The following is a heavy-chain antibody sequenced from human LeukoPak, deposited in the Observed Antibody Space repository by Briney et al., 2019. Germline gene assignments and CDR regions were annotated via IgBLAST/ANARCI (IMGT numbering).Heavy chain of an antibody. CDR3: ARDHILGDVYYYYYGMDV. V-gene: IGHV3-30-3*01. CDR1: GFTFSSYA. CDR2: ISYDGSNK. J-gene: IGHJ6*02. D-gene: IGHD2-21*01. Sequence: GGSLRLSCAASGFTFSSYAMHWVRQAPGKGPEGVAVISYDGSNKYYADSVKGRFTISRDNSKNTLYLQMNSLRAEDTAVYYCARDHILGDVYYYYYGMDVWGQGTTVTVSS.